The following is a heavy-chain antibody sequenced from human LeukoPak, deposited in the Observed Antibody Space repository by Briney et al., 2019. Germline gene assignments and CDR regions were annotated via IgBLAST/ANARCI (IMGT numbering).Heavy chain of an antibody. CDR2: ISGSGGST. CDR1: GFTFSSYA. CDR3: AKDAVAGNNYYYYYYMDV. V-gene: IGHV3-23*01. D-gene: IGHD6-19*01. Sequence: GGSLRLSCAASGFTFSSYAMSWVRQAPGKGLEWVSAISGSGGSTYYADSVKGRFTISRDNSKNTLYLQMNSLRAEDTAVYYCAKDAVAGNNYYYYYYMDVWGKGTTVTVSS. J-gene: IGHJ6*03.